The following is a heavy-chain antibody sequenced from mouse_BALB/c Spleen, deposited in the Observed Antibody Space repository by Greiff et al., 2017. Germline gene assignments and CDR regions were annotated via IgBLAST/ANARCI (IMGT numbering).Heavy chain of an antibody. D-gene: IGHD2-1*01. CDR3: ASYGNYFDY. CDR1: GFTFSSYT. CDR2: ISNGGGST. V-gene: IGHV5-12-2*01. Sequence: DVQLVESGGGLVQPGGSLKLSCAASGFTFSSYTMSWVRQTPEKRLEWVAYISNGGGSTYYPDTVKGRFTISRDNAKNTLYLQMSSLKSEDTAMYYCASYGNYFDYWGQGTTLTVSS. J-gene: IGHJ2*01.